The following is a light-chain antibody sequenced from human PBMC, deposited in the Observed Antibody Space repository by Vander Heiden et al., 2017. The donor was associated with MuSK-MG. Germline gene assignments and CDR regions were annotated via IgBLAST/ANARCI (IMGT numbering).Light chain of an antibody. CDR1: QSIRID. J-gene: IGKJ2*01. V-gene: IGKV1-6*01. CDR3: LQGYSNPYT. Sequence: AIQLTQSPSSLSASVGDRVTITCRASQSIRIDLSWYQQKPGKAPKLLIYATSNLQTGVPSRFSGSGSGTDFTLTISSLQPEDFATYYCLQGYSNPYTFGKGTKVEIK. CDR2: ATS.